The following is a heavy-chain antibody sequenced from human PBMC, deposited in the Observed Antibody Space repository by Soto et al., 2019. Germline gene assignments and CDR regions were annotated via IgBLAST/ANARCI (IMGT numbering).Heavy chain of an antibody. CDR3: ARSERYTGVGYFDY. J-gene: IGHJ4*02. Sequence: SETLSLTCTVSCGSISSYYWSWIRQPPGKGLEWIGYIYYSGSTNYNPSLKSRVTISVDTSKNQFSLKLSSVTAADTAVYYCARSERYTGVGYFDYWGQGTLVTVSS. CDR1: CGSISSYY. CDR2: IYYSGST. D-gene: IGHD2-2*02. V-gene: IGHV4-59*01.